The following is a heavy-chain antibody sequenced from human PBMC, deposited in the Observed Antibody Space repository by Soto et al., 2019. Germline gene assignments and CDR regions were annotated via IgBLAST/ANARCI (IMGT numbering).Heavy chain of an antibody. D-gene: IGHD6-13*01. CDR1: GYSFTSYW. V-gene: IGHV5-51*01. J-gene: IGHJ6*02. CDR2: IYPGDSDT. Sequence: LKISCKGSGYSFTSYWIGWVRQMPGKGLESMGIIYPGDSDTRYSPSFQGQVTISADKSISTAYLQWSSLKASDTAMYYCARTAATGKYYYGVDVWGQGDKGTGS. CDR3: ARTAATGKYYYGVDV.